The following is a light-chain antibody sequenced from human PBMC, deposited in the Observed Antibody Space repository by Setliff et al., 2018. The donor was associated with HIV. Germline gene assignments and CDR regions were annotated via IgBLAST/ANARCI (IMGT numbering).Light chain of an antibody. Sequence: QSALTQPASVSGSPGQSITISCTGTSSGVGSYNLVSWYQQHPDKAPKLLIYEGTKRPSGVSNRFYGSKSGNTASLIISGLQAEDEADYFCCSYAGSSPYVFGTGTKVTVL. CDR1: SSGVGSYNL. CDR2: EGT. J-gene: IGLJ1*01. CDR3: CSYAGSSPYV. V-gene: IGLV2-23*01.